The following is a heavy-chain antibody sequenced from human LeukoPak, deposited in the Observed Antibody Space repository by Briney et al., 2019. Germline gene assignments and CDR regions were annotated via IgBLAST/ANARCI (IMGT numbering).Heavy chain of an antibody. CDR1: GFTFSSYW. CDR2: VNSDGSST. Sequence: GGSLRLSCAASGFTFSSYWMHWVRQAPGKGLVWVSRVNSDGSSTSYADSVKGRFTISRDNSRNTLYLQMDSLRAEDTAVYYCAELGITMIGGVWGKGTTVTISS. J-gene: IGHJ6*04. V-gene: IGHV3-74*01. CDR3: AELGITMIGGV. D-gene: IGHD3-10*02.